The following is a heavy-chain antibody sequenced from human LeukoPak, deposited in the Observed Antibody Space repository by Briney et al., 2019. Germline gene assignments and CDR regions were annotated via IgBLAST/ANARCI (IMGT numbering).Heavy chain of an antibody. J-gene: IGHJ4*02. Sequence: GGSLRLSCAASGFTFSIYAMSWVRQAPGKGLEWVSAISGSGGSTYYADSVKGRLTISRDNSKNTVYLQMKSLRAEDTAVYYCAKGAGGHDYWGQGTLVTVSS. CDR2: ISGSGGST. CDR1: GFTFSIYA. V-gene: IGHV3-23*01. CDR3: AKGAGGHDY. D-gene: IGHD2-8*02.